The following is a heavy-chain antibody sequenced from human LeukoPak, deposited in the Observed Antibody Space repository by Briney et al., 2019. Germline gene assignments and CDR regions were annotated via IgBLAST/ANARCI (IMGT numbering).Heavy chain of an antibody. V-gene: IGHV3-21*01. CDR1: GFTFSSYS. Sequence: GGSLRLSCAASGFTFSSYSMNWVRQAPGKGLEWVSSISSSSSYIYYADSVKGRFTISRDNAKNSLYLQMNSLRAEDTAVYYCARGESGPYSSGWYFFYWGQGTLVTASS. J-gene: IGHJ4*02. CDR3: ARGESGPYSSGWYFFY. D-gene: IGHD6-19*01. CDR2: ISSSSSYI.